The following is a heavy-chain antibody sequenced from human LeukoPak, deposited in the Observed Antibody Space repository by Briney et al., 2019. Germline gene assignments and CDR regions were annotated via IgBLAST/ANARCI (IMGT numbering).Heavy chain of an antibody. CDR2: IRYDGSNN. CDR1: GFTFSSYG. CDR3: AKEPPLEEEQLLGYFDY. J-gene: IGHJ4*02. V-gene: IGHV3-30*02. D-gene: IGHD6-13*01. Sequence: PGGSLRLSSAASGFTFSSYGMHSGRQAPDKGLECVALIRYDGSNNYYEDSVKGRFIIFRDNYKNTLYLQMNSLRAEDTAVYYCAKEPPLEEEQLLGYFDYWGQGALVTVSS.